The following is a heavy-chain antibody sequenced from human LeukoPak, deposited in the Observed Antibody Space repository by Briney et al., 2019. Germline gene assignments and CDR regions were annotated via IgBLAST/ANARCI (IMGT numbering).Heavy chain of an antibody. D-gene: IGHD2-21*01. CDR2: ISGSGGST. Sequence: GGSLRLSCAASGFTFSSHAMSCVRQAPGKGLEWVSGISGSGGSTFFADSVKGRFTISRDNSKDTLYLQMNSLRAEDTAVYYCPKGSGLQYYFDYWGQGTLVTVSS. J-gene: IGHJ4*02. CDR1: GFTFSSHA. V-gene: IGHV3-23*01. CDR3: PKGSGLQYYFDY.